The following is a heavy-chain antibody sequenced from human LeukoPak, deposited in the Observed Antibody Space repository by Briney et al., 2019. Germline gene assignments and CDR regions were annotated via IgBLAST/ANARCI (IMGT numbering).Heavy chain of an antibody. J-gene: IGHJ5*02. V-gene: IGHV3-23*01. CDR1: GFTFSSYA. CDR2: ISGSGDKT. CDR3: AKDGFRGDCIGGSCYPFDP. D-gene: IGHD2-15*01. Sequence: PGGSLRLSCVASGFTFSSYAMSWVRQAPGKGLEWVSTISGSGDKTYYADSVKGRFTISRDNSKNTLYLQVNILRAEDSALYYCAKDGFRGDCIGGSCYPFDPWGQGTLVTVSS.